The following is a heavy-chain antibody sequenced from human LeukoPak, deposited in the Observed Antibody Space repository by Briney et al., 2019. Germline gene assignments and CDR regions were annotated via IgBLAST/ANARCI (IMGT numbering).Heavy chain of an antibody. CDR3: AAGSTSCYSCGWFDP. V-gene: IGHV3-21*01. Sequence: PGGSLRLSCAASGFXFSSYSMNWVRQAPGKGQEWVSSISTTSTYIYYADSVEGRFTISRDNTKNSLYLQMNILRGEDTAVYYCAAGSTSCYSCGWFDPWGQGTLVTVSS. CDR2: ISTTSTYI. D-gene: IGHD2-2*01. J-gene: IGHJ5*02. CDR1: GFXFSSYS.